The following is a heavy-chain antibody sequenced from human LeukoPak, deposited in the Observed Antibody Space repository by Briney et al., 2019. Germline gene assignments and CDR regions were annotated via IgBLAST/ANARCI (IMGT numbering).Heavy chain of an antibody. CDR1: GYTFTGYY. CDR3: ARVKLIDGMDV. J-gene: IGHJ6*02. CDR2: INPNSGGT. Sequence: ASVKVSCKASGYTFTGYYMHWVRQAPGQGLEWMGWINPNSGGTNCAQKFQGRVTMTRDTSISTAYMELSRLRSDDTAVYYCARVKLIDGMDVWGQGTTVTVSS. D-gene: IGHD3-16*01. V-gene: IGHV1-2*02.